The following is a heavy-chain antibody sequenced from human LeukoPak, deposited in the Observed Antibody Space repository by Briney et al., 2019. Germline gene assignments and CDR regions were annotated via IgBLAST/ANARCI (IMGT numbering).Heavy chain of an antibody. J-gene: IGHJ5*02. Sequence: GGSLRLSCAASGFTFSSYAMSWVRQAPGKGLEWVSAISGSGGSTYYADSVKGRFTISRDNSKNTLYLQMNSLRAEDTAVYYCARAPYCDSSSCYTGNNWFDPWGQGTLVTVSS. D-gene: IGHD2-2*02. CDR3: ARAPYCDSSSCYTGNNWFDP. V-gene: IGHV3-23*01. CDR2: ISGSGGST. CDR1: GFTFSSYA.